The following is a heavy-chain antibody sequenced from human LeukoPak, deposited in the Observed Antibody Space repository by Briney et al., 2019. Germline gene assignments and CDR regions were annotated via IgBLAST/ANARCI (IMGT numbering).Heavy chain of an antibody. CDR2: INPNSGGT. J-gene: IGHJ3*02. Sequence: ASVKVSCKASGHTFTGYYMHWVRQAPGQGLEWMGWINPNSGGTNYAQKFQGRVTMTRDTSISTAYMELSRLRSDDTAVYYCARALRYLGAFDIWGQGTMVTVSS. D-gene: IGHD4-17*01. V-gene: IGHV1-2*02. CDR3: ARALRYLGAFDI. CDR1: GHTFTGYY.